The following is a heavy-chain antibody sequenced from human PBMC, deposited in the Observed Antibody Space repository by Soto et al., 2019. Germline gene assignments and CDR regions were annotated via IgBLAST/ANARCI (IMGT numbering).Heavy chain of an antibody. D-gene: IGHD2-15*01. Sequence: EVQLVESGGGLVQPGGSLRLSCAASGFSVSGNYINWVRQAPGKGLEWVSVIYLHGSTFYSDSVRGRFTISRDSSKNTVYFEMDSLRAEDTAVYYCARFACSGGGCYPDWYFDLWGRGTLVTVSS. V-gene: IGHV3-53*01. CDR1: GFSVSGNY. CDR3: ARFACSGGGCYPDWYFDL. CDR2: IYLHGST. J-gene: IGHJ2*01.